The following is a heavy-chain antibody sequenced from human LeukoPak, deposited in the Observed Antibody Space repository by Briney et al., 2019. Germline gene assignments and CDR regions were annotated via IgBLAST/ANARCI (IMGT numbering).Heavy chain of an antibody. Sequence: ASVKVSCKVSGYTLTELSMHWVRQAPGKGLEWMGGFDPEDGETIYAQKFQGRVTMTEDTSTDTAYMELSSLRSEDTAVYYCATERGNFWSGYYVSWGFDYWGQGTLVTVSS. J-gene: IGHJ4*02. CDR2: FDPEDGET. V-gene: IGHV1-24*01. D-gene: IGHD3-3*01. CDR3: ATERGNFWSGYYVSWGFDY. CDR1: GYTLTELS.